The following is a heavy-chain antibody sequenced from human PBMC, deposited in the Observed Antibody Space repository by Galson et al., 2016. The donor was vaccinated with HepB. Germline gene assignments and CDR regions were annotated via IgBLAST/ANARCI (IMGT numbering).Heavy chain of an antibody. J-gene: IGHJ4*02. Sequence: SVKVSCKASGGTFSTYAISWMRQAPGQGLEWMGGIIPFFGSTNYAQKFQGRVTITADKSTSTAFMELSSLTSEDTAVYYCARCDNGGNSDLNYWGQGTLVTVSS. CDR1: GGTFSTYA. CDR3: ARCDNGGNSDLNY. D-gene: IGHD4-23*01. CDR2: IIPFFGST. V-gene: IGHV1-69*06.